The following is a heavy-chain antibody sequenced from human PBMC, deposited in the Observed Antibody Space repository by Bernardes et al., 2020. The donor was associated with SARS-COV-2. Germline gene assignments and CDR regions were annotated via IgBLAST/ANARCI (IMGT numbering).Heavy chain of an antibody. CDR3: AGGDYYDSSAALY. Sequence: SETLPLTCTVSGGSISSSSYYWGWIRQPPGKGLEWIGSIYYSGSTYYNPSLKSRVTISVDTSKNQFSLKLSSVTAADTAVYYCAGGDYYDSSAALYWGQGTLVTVSS. J-gene: IGHJ4*02. CDR1: GGSISSSSYY. CDR2: IYYSGST. V-gene: IGHV4-39*01. D-gene: IGHD3-22*01.